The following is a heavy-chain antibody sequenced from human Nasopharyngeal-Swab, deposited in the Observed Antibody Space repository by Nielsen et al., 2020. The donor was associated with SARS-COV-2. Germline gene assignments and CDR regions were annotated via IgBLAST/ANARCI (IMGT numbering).Heavy chain of an antibody. CDR1: GGSISSYY. Sequence: SETLSLTCTVSGGSISSYYWSWIRQPPGKGLEWIGYIYYSGSTNYNPSLKSRVTISVDTSKNQFSLKLSSVTAADTAVYYCARDVTMVRGTGLDPWGQGTLVTVSS. CDR3: ARDVTMVRGTGLDP. CDR2: IYYSGST. D-gene: IGHD3-10*01. J-gene: IGHJ5*02. V-gene: IGHV4-59*13.